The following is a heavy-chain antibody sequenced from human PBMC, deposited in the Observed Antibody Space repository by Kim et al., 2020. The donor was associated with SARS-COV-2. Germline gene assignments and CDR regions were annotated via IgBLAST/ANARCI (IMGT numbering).Heavy chain of an antibody. V-gene: IGHV4-39*01. D-gene: IGHD1-7*01. CDR3: ATSVNYRLYYFDY. J-gene: IGHJ4*02. Sequence: YYNPSLKSRVSISVDMSKNQFSLKVTSVTAADTAVYYCATSVNYRLYYFDYWGQGTLVTVSS.